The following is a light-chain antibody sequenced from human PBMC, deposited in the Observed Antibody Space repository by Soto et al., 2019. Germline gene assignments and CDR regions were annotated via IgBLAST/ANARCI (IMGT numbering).Light chain of an antibody. Sequence: EIVLTQYPCTLSLTLGERATLSCRASQSVSTNYLAWYQQKPGQAPRLLIYGASNRATGIPDRFSGSGSGTEFTLTISSLQPDDFATYYCQQYNSYSRAFGQGTKVDI. CDR1: QSVSTNY. CDR2: GAS. J-gene: IGKJ1*01. CDR3: QQYNSYSRA. V-gene: IGKV3-20*01.